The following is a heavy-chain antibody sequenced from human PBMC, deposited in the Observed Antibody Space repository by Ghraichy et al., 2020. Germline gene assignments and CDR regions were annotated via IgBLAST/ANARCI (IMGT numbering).Heavy chain of an antibody. Sequence: SETLSLTCTVSGGSISSYYWSWIRQPPGKELEWIGYIYTSGSTNYNPSLKSRVTISVDTSKNQFSLKLSSVTAADTAVYYCARRGYYGSGSELKYYFDYWGQGTLVTVSS. CDR3: ARRGYYGSGSELKYYFDY. CDR1: GGSISSYY. CDR2: IYTSGST. J-gene: IGHJ4*02. V-gene: IGHV4-4*09. D-gene: IGHD3-10*01.